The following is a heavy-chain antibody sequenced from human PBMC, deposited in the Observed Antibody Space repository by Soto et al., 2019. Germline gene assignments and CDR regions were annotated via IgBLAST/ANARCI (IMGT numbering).Heavy chain of an antibody. CDR3: ARGMGMATTGRYDY. J-gene: IGHJ4*02. D-gene: IGHD1-1*01. CDR1: GITINTDG. V-gene: IGHV3-48*01. CDR2: ISSSRDTI. Sequence: VHLVESGGGSVQPGGSLRLSCAASGITINTDGMNWVRQAPGKGLEWVSYISSSRDTIYYADFVKGRFTISRDNAKNSLYLQMNILRVEDTATYYCARGMGMATTGRYDYWGQGTLVTVSS.